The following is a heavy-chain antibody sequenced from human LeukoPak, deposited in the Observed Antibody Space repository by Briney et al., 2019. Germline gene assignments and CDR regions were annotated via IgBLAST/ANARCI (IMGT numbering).Heavy chain of an antibody. D-gene: IGHD6-13*01. J-gene: IGHJ4*02. V-gene: IGHV4-39*01. CDR1: GGSISSSSYY. CDR3: ARQRAAEAGGFDY. CDR2: IYYSGST. Sequence: SETLSLTCTVSGGSISSSSYYWGWLRQPPGKGLEWIGSIYYSGSTYYYPSLKSRVTISVDTSKNQFSLKLSSVTAADTAVYYCARQRAAEAGGFDYWGQGTLVTVSS.